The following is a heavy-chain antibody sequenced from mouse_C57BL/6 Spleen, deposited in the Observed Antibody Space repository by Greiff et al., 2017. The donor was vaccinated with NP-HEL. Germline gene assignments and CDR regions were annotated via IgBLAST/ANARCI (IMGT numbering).Heavy chain of an antibody. J-gene: IGHJ2*01. Sequence: VQLQESGAELVRPGASVTLSCKASGYTFTDYEMHWVKQTPVHGLEWIGAIAPETGGTAYNQKFKGKAILTADKSSSTAYMELRSLTSEDAAVYYCTRHFYYYGSSYYCDYWGQGTTLTVSS. D-gene: IGHD1-1*01. V-gene: IGHV1-15*01. CDR3: TRHFYYYGSSYYCDY. CDR1: GYTFTDYE. CDR2: IAPETGGT.